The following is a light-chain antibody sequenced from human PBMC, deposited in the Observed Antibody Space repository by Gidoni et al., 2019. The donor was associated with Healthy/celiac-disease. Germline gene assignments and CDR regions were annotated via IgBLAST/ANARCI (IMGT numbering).Light chain of an antibody. J-gene: IGLJ2*01. CDR2: GKN. CDR1: SLRSYY. V-gene: IGLV3-19*01. Sequence: SSELTQDPAVSVALGQTVRITCQGDSLRSYYASWYQQKPGQAPVLVIYGKNNRPSGIPDRFSGSSSGNKASLTITGAQAEDEADYYCNSRDSSGNHRVVFGGGTKLTVL. CDR3: NSRDSSGNHRVV.